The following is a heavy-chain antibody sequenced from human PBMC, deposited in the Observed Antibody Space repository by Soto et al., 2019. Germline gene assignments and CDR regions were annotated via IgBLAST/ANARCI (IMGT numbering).Heavy chain of an antibody. D-gene: IGHD3-10*01. J-gene: IGHJ6*02. V-gene: IGHV4-34*01. CDR2: INHSGST. Sequence: SATLSLTCAVYGWSFSGYYWSWIRPPPGKGLEWIGEINHSGSTNYNPSLKSRVTISVDTSKNQFSLKLSSVTAADTAVYYCARGHIRYGSGSFLYYYGMDVWGQGTTVTVSS. CDR1: GWSFSGYY. CDR3: ARGHIRYGSGSFLYYYGMDV.